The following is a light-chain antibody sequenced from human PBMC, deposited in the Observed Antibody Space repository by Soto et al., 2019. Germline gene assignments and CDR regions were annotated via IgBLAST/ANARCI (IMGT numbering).Light chain of an antibody. Sequence: DVVMTQSPLSLPVTLGQPASISCRSSQSLMYRDGNTYLNWFQQRPGQSPRRLLYKVSNRDSGVPYRFSGSGSGTDFTLKISRVEADDVGTYYCMQGTHWPPYTFGQGTKLELK. V-gene: IGKV2-30*01. J-gene: IGKJ2*01. CDR1: QSLMYRDGNTY. CDR3: MQGTHWPPYT. CDR2: KVS.